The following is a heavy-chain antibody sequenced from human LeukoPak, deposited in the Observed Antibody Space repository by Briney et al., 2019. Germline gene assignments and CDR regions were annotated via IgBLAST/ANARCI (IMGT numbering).Heavy chain of an antibody. V-gene: IGHV3-66*01. J-gene: IGHJ3*02. Sequence: GGSLRLSCAASGFTVSSNYMSWVRQAPGKGLEWVSVIYSGGSTYYADSVKGRFTISRDNSKNTLYLQMNSLRAEDTAVYYCARGGVWTAWDFDIWGQGTMVTVSS. CDR1: GFTVSSNY. D-gene: IGHD1-26*01. CDR2: IYSGGST. CDR3: ARGGVWTAWDFDI.